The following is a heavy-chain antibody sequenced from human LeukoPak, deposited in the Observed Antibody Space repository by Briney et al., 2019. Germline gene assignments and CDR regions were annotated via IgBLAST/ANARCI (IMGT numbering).Heavy chain of an antibody. V-gene: IGHV3-74*01. J-gene: IGHJ6*03. Sequence: GGSLRLSCAASGFTFSSYWMHWVRQAPGKGLVWVSRINSDGSSTSYADSVKGRFTISRDNAKNTLYLQMNSLRAEDTAVYYCARGGYSGYDRDYYYMGVWGKGTTVTVSS. CDR1: GFTFSSYW. D-gene: IGHD5-12*01. CDR2: INSDGSST. CDR3: ARGGYSGYDRDYYYMGV.